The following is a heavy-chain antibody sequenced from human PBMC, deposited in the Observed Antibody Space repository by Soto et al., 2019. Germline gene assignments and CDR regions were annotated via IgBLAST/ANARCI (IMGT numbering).Heavy chain of an antibody. J-gene: IGHJ4*01. CDR1: GYYFTNYW. Sequence: EVQLVQSEGEVKKPGESLTISCEASGYYFTNYWIGWVRQMPGKGLEWMGILHPGGSETKYSPAFQGQVTISVDLSINTAYLQWRSLKASDTAMYYCARRDNWNDTPFDYWGLGTLLTVSS. CDR3: ARRDNWNDTPFDY. V-gene: IGHV5-51*01. D-gene: IGHD1-1*01. CDR2: LHPGGSET.